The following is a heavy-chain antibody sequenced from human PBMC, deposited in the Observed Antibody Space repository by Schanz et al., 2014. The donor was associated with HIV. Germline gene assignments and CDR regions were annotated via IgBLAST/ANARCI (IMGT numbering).Heavy chain of an antibody. J-gene: IGHJ4*02. CDR3: ASTRERYSGATSGFDY. CDR1: GFTFSSYW. Sequence: EVQLVESGGGLVQPGGSPRLSCAASGFTFSSYWMSWVRQAPGKGLEWVANIKQDESEKYYVDSVKGRFTISRDNAKKSLYLRMNSLRAEDTAEYYCASTRERYSGATSGFDYWGQGTLVTVSS. V-gene: IGHV3-7*01. CDR2: IKQDESEK. D-gene: IGHD1-26*01.